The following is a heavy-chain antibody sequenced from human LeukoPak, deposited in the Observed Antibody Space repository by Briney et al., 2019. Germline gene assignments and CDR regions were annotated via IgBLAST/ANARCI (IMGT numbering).Heavy chain of an antibody. Sequence: SETLSLTCTVSGGSISSSSYYWGWIRQPPGKGLEWIGSIYYSGSTYYNPSLKSRVTISVDTSKNQFSLKLSSVTAADTAVYYCARGYYDILTGYSHYYGMDVWGQGTTVTVSS. V-gene: IGHV4-39*07. J-gene: IGHJ6*02. CDR1: GGSISSSSYY. D-gene: IGHD3-9*01. CDR3: ARGYYDILTGYSHYYGMDV. CDR2: IYYSGST.